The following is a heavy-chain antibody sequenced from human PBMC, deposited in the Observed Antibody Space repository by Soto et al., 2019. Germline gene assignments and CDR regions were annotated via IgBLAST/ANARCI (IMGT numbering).Heavy chain of an antibody. Sequence: GGSLRLSCAASGFTVSSNYMSWVRQAPGKGLEWVSVIYSGGSTYYADSVKGRFTISRDNSKNTLYLQMNSLRAEDTAVYYCARPHGGSSTSGFDYWGQGTLVTVSS. J-gene: IGHJ4*02. D-gene: IGHD2-2*01. CDR2: IYSGGST. CDR1: GFTVSSNY. V-gene: IGHV3-66*04. CDR3: ARPHGGSSTSGFDY.